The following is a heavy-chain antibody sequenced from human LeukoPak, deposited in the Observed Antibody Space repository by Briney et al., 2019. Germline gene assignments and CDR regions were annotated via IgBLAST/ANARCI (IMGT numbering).Heavy chain of an antibody. CDR1: GYTFTSYG. CDR3: ARVRFVHYDSSGYYPDRYYYYYYMDV. D-gene: IGHD3-22*01. CDR2: ISAYNGNT. Sequence: ASVKVSCKASGYTFTSYGISWVRQAPGQGLEWMGWISAYNGNTNYAQKLQGRVTMTTDTSTSTAYMELRSLRSDDTAVYYCARVRFVHYDSSGYYPDRYYYYYYMDVWGKGTTVTISS. V-gene: IGHV1-18*01. J-gene: IGHJ6*03.